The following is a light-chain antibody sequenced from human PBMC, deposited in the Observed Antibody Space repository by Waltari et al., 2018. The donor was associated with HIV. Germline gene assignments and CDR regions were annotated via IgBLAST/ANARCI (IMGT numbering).Light chain of an antibody. V-gene: IGLV7-43*01. CDR3: LLYYGGTQLV. CDR1: TGAVTSGHY. CDR2: STS. Sequence: QTVVTQEPSLTVSPGGTVTLTCASSTGAVTSGHYPNWFQQTPAQAPRALIYSTSNKPSWTPARFSGSLLGGKAALTLSGVQPEDEAEYYCLLYYGGTQLVFGGGTKLTVL. J-gene: IGLJ2*01.